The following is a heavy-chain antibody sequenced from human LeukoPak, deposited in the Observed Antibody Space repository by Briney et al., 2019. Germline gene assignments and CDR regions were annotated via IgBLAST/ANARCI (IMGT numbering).Heavy chain of an antibody. Sequence: GSVNVSCKASGYTFTGYYMHWVRQAPGQGLEWMGWINPNSGGTNYAQKFQGRVTMSRDTSISTAYMELSRLRSDDTAVYYCARARDVEMATSDWGQGTLVTVSS. V-gene: IGHV1-2*02. CDR1: GYTFTGYY. CDR2: INPNSGGT. CDR3: ARARDVEMATSD. J-gene: IGHJ4*02. D-gene: IGHD5-24*01.